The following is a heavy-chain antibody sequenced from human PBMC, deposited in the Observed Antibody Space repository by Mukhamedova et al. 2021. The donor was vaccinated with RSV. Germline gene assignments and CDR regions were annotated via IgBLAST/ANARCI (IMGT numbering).Heavy chain of an antibody. V-gene: IGHV3-23*01. CDR3: AKDSMATISYFDY. J-gene: IGHJ4*02. Sequence: FTISRDNSKNTLYLQINSLRAEASALYYCAKDSMATISYFDYWGQGTLVTVSS. D-gene: IGHD5-24*01.